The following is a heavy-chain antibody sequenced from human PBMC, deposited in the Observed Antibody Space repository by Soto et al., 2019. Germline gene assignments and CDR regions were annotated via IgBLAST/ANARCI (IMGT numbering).Heavy chain of an antibody. CDR3: DRNDGYCSRAPCFPPQRIDF. D-gene: IGHD2-15*01. J-gene: IGHJ4*02. Sequence: QVHLQESGPGLVKPSQTLSLTCTVSGGSISSGDFYWSWIRQHPGKVPEWIWYIYYRERAYYNPTLESRVSISLDRSSNPCSVELSSVTAADTAVYYWDRNDGYCSRAPCFPPQRIDFWGQGTLVTVSS. V-gene: IGHV4-30-4*01. CDR2: IYYRERA. CDR1: GGSISSGDFY.